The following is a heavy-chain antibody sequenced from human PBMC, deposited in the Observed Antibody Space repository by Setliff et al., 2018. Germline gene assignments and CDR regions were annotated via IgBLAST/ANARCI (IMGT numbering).Heavy chain of an antibody. CDR2: INHSGST. CDR1: GGSFSGYY. Sequence: SETLSLTCAVYGGSFSGYYWSWIRQPPGKGLEWIGEINHSGSTNYNPSLKSRATISVDTSKNQFSLKLSSVTAADTAVYYCARGIQLWRSHYYYYYMDVWGKGTTVTVSS. J-gene: IGHJ6*03. D-gene: IGHD5-18*01. CDR3: ARGIQLWRSHYYYYYMDV. V-gene: IGHV4-34*01.